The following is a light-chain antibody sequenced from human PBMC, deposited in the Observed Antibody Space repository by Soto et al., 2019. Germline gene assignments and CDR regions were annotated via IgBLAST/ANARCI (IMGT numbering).Light chain of an antibody. V-gene: IGLV2-8*01. CDR3: KSYAGSNTYV. J-gene: IGLJ1*01. CDR1: KNDVGFYDF. CDR2: EVV. Sequence: QSVLTQPPSASGSPGQSVTISCTGTKNDVGFYDFVSWYQHHPGKAPRLNIYEVVQRPSGVPDRFSGSKSGNTASLTVSGLQAADEADYFCKSYAGSNTYVFGSGTKLTVL.